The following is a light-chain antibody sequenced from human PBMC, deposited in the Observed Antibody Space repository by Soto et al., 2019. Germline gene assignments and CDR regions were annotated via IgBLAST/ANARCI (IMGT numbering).Light chain of an antibody. J-gene: IGKJ1*01. CDR2: RAS. CDR3: QQQAGSPWT. V-gene: IGKV3-20*01. CDR1: QTVSNNY. Sequence: LLTQSPGTLSLSPGARATLSCRASQTVSNNYLVWYQHNTGRAPRLIIFRASIRAADIPDRFRGSGSGTDFTLTITRLEPEDCAVYDCQQQAGSPWTLGQGTKVDIK.